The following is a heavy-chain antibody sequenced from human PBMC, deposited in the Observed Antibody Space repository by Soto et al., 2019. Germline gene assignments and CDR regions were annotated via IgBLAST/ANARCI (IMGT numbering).Heavy chain of an antibody. J-gene: IGHJ6*02. V-gene: IGHV3-33*01. Sequence: QVQVVESGGGVVQPGRSLRLSCTASGFTFSGHAMHWVRQPPGKGLEWVAQIWYDGSNKYYADSGKGRFTISRDNSKNTLYVQMDSLRVEDTAVYYCARDGQSLAPYALDVWGQGTSVTVSS. D-gene: IGHD6-19*01. CDR3: ARDGQSLAPYALDV. CDR2: IWYDGSNK. CDR1: GFTFSGHA.